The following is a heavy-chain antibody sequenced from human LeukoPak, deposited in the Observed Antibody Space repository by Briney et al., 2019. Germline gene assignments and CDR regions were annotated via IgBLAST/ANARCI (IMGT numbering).Heavy chain of an antibody. D-gene: IGHD2-2*01. J-gene: IGHJ4*02. Sequence: GGSLRLSCATSGFTFNSAWLSWVRQAPGRGLEWVGRIKSKANGGTTDYAVPVKGRFTISRDDSNSMVYLQMNSLKTEDTAVYSCAAEYYYQLLYWGQGTLVTVSS. CDR2: IKSKANGGTT. CDR3: AAEYYYQLLY. V-gene: IGHV3-15*01. CDR1: GFTFNSAW.